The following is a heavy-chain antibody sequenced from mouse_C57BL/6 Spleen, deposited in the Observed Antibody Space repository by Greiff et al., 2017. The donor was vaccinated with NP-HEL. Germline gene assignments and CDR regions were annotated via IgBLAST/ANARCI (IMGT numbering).Heavy chain of an antibody. Sequence: QVQLQQSGAELARPGASVKLSCKASGYTFTSYGISWVKQRTGQGLEWIGEIYPRSGNTYYNEKFKGKATLTADKSSSTAYMELRSLTSEDSAVYFCARDYDYDAYAMDYWGQGTSVTVSS. CDR2: IYPRSGNT. V-gene: IGHV1-81*01. CDR1: GYTFTSYG. D-gene: IGHD2-4*01. CDR3: ARDYDYDAYAMDY. J-gene: IGHJ4*01.